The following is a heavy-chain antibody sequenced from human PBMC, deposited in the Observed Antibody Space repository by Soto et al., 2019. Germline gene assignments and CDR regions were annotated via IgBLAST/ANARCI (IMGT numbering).Heavy chain of an antibody. CDR1: GYSFTSYW. D-gene: IGHD6-6*01. J-gene: IGHJ1*01. Sequence: PGESLKISCNGSGYSFTSYWIGWVRQMPGKGLEWMGIIYPGDSDTRYSPSFQGQVTISADKSISTAYLQWSSLKASDTAIYYCSKFKYSTSVRYLQHWGQGTPVTVSS. CDR2: IYPGDSDT. V-gene: IGHV5-51*01. CDR3: SKFKYSTSVRYLQH.